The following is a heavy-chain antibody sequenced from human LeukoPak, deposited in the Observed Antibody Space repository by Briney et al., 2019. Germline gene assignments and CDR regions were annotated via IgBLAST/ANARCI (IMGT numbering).Heavy chain of an antibody. J-gene: IGHJ2*01. Sequence: SETLSLTCTVSGGSISSYYWSWIRQPPGKGLEWIGYIYYSGSTKYNPSLKSRVTISVDTSKNQFSLKLSSVTAADTAVYYCATTYYDFWSGYFRYFDLWGRGTLVTVSS. CDR3: ATTYYDFWSGYFRYFDL. CDR2: IYYSGST. D-gene: IGHD3-3*01. V-gene: IGHV4-59*08. CDR1: GGSISSYY.